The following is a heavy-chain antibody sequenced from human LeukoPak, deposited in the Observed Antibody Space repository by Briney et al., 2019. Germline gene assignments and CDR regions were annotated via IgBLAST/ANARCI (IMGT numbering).Heavy chain of an antibody. D-gene: IGHD4-17*01. CDR1: GGSISSYY. J-gene: IGHJ3*02. CDR2: IYYSGST. CDR3: ARDPPDYGDYTIGFDI. V-gene: IGHV4-59*01. Sequence: SETLSLTCTVSGGSISSYYWSWIRQPPGKGLEWIGYIYYSGSTNYNPSLKSRVTISVDTSKNQFSLKLSSVTAADTAVYYCARDPPDYGDYTIGFDIWGQGTMVTVSS.